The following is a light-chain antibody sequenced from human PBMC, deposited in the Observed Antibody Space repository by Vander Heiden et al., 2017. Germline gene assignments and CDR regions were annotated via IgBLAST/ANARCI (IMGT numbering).Light chain of an antibody. CDR2: KVS. CDR3: MQGTHWPYT. V-gene: IGKV2-30*02. CDR1: QSLQHGDGITY. Sequence: DAVMTQFPLPLPVTLGQPASISCKSSQSLQHGDGITYLNWFHQRPGQAPRRLIYKVSNRDSGVPDRFSGSKSGTDFTLTISRVEAEDVGVYYCMQGTHWPYTFGQGTKLEI. J-gene: IGKJ2*01.